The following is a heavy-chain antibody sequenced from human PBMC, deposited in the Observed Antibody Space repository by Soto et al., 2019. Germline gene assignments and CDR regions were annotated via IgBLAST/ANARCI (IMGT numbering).Heavy chain of an antibody. J-gene: IGHJ4*02. D-gene: IGHD3-22*01. CDR1: GYTLTELS. V-gene: IGHV1-24*01. Sequence: ASVKVSCKVSGYTLTELSMHWLRQSPGKGLEWMGGFDPEDGETIYAQKFQGRVTMTEDTSTDTAYMELSSLRSEDTAVYYCATGEYYGITMIVWGQGTLVTVSS. CDR3: ATGEYYGITMIV. CDR2: FDPEDGET.